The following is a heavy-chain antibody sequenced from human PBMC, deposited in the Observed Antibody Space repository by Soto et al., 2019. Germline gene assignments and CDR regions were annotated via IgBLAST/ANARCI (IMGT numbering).Heavy chain of an antibody. J-gene: IGHJ2*01. V-gene: IGHV1-18*01. CDR1: GYTFSDYA. D-gene: IGHD2-15*01. CDR3: VRCYCSVGSCYACWHFDL. CDR2: ISASTRNT. Sequence: QVQLVQSGGEVKKPGASVKVSCQASGYTFSDYAINWVRQAPGQGLEWMGWISASTRNTDQAQNFQGRVIMTLDTSTNTAYMALRSLRSDDTAVYYCVRCYCSVGSCYACWHFDLWGRGTLVTVSS.